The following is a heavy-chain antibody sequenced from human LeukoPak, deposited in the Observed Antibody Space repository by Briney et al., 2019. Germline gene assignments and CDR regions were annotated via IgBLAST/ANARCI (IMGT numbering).Heavy chain of an antibody. CDR1: GFTFSSYS. D-gene: IGHD4-17*01. V-gene: IGHV3-21*01. CDR2: ISSSSSYI. Sequence: GGSLRLSCAASGFTFSSYSMNWVRQAPGKGLEWVSSISSSSSYIYYADSVKGRFTISRDNAKNSLYLQMNSLRAEDTAVYHRARSGYGDIHFDYWGQGTLVTVSS. CDR3: ARSGYGDIHFDY. J-gene: IGHJ4*02.